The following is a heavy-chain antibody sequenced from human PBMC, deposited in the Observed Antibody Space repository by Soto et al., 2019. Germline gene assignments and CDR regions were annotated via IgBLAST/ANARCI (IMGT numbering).Heavy chain of an antibody. Sequence: EVQLLESGGGLVQPGGSLRLSCAASGFTFRSYGMSWVRQAPGKGLEWVSAISGSGGSTYYADSVKGRFTISRDNSKNTLYLQMNSLRAEDTAVYYCAKGPNYDFWSGYPHWGQGTLVTVSS. CDR1: GFTFRSYG. D-gene: IGHD3-3*01. V-gene: IGHV3-23*01. J-gene: IGHJ4*02. CDR2: ISGSGGST. CDR3: AKGPNYDFWSGYPH.